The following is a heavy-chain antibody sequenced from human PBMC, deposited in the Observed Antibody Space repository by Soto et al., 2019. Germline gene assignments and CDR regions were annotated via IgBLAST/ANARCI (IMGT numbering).Heavy chain of an antibody. V-gene: IGHV1-46*01. D-gene: IGHD2-8*01. CDR1: GYTFTSYY. CDR3: ARPPYPGCINAVCYPLDY. CDR2: INPSGGST. Sequence: QVQLVQSGAEVKKPGAPLKISCKASGYTFTSYYMHWVRQAPGQGLEWMGIINPSGGSTNYAQKLQGRVAMTRDTSTSTVYMELNSLRSEDTAVYYCARPPYPGCINAVCYPLDYWGQGTLVTVSS. J-gene: IGHJ4*02.